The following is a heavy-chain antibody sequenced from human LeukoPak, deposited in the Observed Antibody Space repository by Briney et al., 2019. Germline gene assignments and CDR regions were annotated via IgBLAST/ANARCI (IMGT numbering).Heavy chain of an antibody. V-gene: IGHV3-23*01. CDR3: AKDRGYGSGSYYGTHYFDY. J-gene: IGHJ4*02. D-gene: IGHD3-10*01. CDR2: ISGSGGST. Sequence: GGSLRLSCAGSGFTFSSYAMSSVRQAPGKGLEWVSAISGSGGSTYDADSVGGRFTISRDSSTNTLYLQMNSLRAEDTAVYYCAKDRGYGSGSYYGTHYFDYWGQGTLVTVSS. CDR1: GFTFSSYA.